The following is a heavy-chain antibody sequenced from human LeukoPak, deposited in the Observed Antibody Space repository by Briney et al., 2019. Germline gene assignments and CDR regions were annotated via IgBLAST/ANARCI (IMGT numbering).Heavy chain of an antibody. V-gene: IGHV1-2*02. Sequence: ASVKVSCKASGGTFSSYAISWVRQAPGQGLEWMGWINPNSGGTNYAQKFQGRVTMTRDTSISTAYMELSRLRSDDTAVYYCARGIDYWGQGTLVTVSS. CDR1: GGTFSSYA. CDR3: ARGIDY. CDR2: INPNSGGT. J-gene: IGHJ4*02.